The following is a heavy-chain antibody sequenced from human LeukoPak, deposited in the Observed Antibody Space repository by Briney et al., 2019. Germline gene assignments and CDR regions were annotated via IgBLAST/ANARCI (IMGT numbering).Heavy chain of an antibody. V-gene: IGHV1-69*13. CDR3: ARTLYYYDSSGYPYYFDY. CDR2: IIPIFGTA. Sequence: SVKVSCKASGGTFSSYAISWVRQAPGQGLEWMGGIIPIFGTANYAQKFQGRVTITADESTSTAYMELSSLRSEDTAVYYCARTLYYYDSSGYPYYFDYWAREPWSPSPQ. J-gene: IGHJ4*02. D-gene: IGHD3-22*01. CDR1: GGTFSSYA.